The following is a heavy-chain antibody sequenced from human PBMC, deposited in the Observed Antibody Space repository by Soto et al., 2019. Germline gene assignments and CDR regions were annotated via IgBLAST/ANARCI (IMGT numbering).Heavy chain of an antibody. V-gene: IGHV1-69*01. J-gene: IGHJ6*02. CDR2: IIPIFGTA. CDR3: ARSQGGSSSLDIYYYYYYGMDV. Sequence: QVQLVQSGAEVKKPGSSVKVSCKAPGGTFSSYAISWVRQAPGQGLEWMGGIIPIFGTANYAQKSQGRVTIAADESTSTGYMELSSLRPADTAVYYCARSQGGSSSLDIYYYYYYGMDVWGQGTTVTVSS. D-gene: IGHD2-15*01. CDR1: GGTFSSYA.